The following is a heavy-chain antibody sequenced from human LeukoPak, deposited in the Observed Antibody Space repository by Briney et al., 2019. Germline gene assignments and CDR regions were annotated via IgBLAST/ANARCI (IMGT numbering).Heavy chain of an antibody. CDR3: ARRAAAGRGPHWFDP. J-gene: IGHJ5*02. CDR2: INPSGGST. CDR1: GYTFTSYY. Sequence: ASVKVSCKASGYTFTSYYMHWVRQAPGQGLEWMGIINPSGGSTSYAQKFQGRVTMTRDTSTSTVYMELSSLRSEDTAVYYCARRAAAGRGPHWFDPWGQGTLVTVSS. D-gene: IGHD6-13*01. V-gene: IGHV1-46*01.